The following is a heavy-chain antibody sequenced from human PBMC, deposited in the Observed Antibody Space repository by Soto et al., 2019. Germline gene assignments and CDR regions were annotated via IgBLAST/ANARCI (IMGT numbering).Heavy chain of an antibody. CDR2: IYDGGST. Sequence: SETLSLTCTVSGGSISIGAYSWSWIPPPPGKGLEWIGYIYDGGSTYYNPSLRSRVTISVDTSKNQFSLKLSSVTAADAAVYYCAGFYGGSNNWFDPWGQGTMVTVSS. CDR1: GGSISIGAYS. D-gene: IGHD2-15*01. CDR3: AGFYGGSNNWFDP. J-gene: IGHJ5*02. V-gene: IGHV4-30-4*08.